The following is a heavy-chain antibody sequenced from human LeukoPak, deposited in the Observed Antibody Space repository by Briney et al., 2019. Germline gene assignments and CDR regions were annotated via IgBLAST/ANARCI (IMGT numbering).Heavy chain of an antibody. D-gene: IGHD6-19*01. Sequence: SETLSLTCTVSGGSISSYYWSWIRQPPGKGLEWIGYIYYSGSTNYNPSLKSRVTISVDTFKNQFSLKLSSVTAADTAVYYCARDRIAVAGTSHWFNPWGQGTLVTVSS. CDR3: ARDRIAVAGTSHWFNP. V-gene: IGHV4-59*01. CDR1: GGSISSYY. J-gene: IGHJ5*02. CDR2: IYYSGST.